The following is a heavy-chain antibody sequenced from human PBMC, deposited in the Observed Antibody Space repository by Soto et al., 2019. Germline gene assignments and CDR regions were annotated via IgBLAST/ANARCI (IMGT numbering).Heavy chain of an antibody. CDR2: INHSGST. CDR3: ARIRRSQDFWRGWYYMDV. J-gene: IGHJ6*03. CDR1: GWSFSGYY. V-gene: IGHV4-34*01. D-gene: IGHD3-3*01. Sequence: PSETLSLTCAFYGWSFSGYYWSWIRQPPGKGLEWIGEINHSGSTNYNPSLKSRVTISVDTSKNQFSLKLSSVTAADTAVYYCARIRRSQDFWRGWYYMDVWGKGTTVTVSS.